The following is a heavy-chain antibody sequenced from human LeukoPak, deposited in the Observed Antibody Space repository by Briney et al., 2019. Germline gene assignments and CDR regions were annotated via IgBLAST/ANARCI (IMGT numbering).Heavy chain of an antibody. V-gene: IGHV1-46*01. CDR2: INPSGGST. CDR3: ARGGYDSSGYYWFAAFDI. CDR1: GYTFTSYY. Sequence: GASVKVSCKASGYTFTSYYMHWVRQAPGQGLEWMGIINPSGGSTSYAQKFQGRVTMTRDTSTSAVYMELSSLRSEDTAVYYCARGGYDSSGYYWFAAFDIWGQGTMVTVSS. J-gene: IGHJ3*02. D-gene: IGHD3-22*01.